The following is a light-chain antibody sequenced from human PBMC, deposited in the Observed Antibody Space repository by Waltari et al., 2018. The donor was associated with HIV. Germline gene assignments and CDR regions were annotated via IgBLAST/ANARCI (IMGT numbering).Light chain of an antibody. V-gene: IGKV3D-15*01. Sequence: EIVMTQSPATLSVSPGERATLSCSASQSVSSNLAWYQQKPGQAPMLLSFAASTRATGIPARFSGSGSGTEFTLTISSLQSEDFALYYCQQYNDWPRMFGQGTKLEIK. CDR1: QSVSSN. CDR3: QQYNDWPRM. CDR2: AAS. J-gene: IGKJ1*01.